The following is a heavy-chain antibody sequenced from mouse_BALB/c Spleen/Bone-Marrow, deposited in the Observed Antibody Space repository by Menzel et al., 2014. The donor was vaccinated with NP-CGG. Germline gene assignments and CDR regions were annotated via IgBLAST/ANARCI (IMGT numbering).Heavy chain of an antibody. CDR2: INPNNGGT. CDR1: GYTFTEYT. J-gene: IGHJ3*01. D-gene: IGHD2-2*01. CDR3: ARSYGYERSWFAY. V-gene: IGHV1-18*01. Sequence: VQLQQSGPELVKPGASVKISCKPSGYTFTEYTMHWVKQSHGKSLEWIGGINPNNGGTTCNQKFKGKATLTVDKPSSTAYMELRSLTSEDSAVYYCARSYGYERSWFAYWGQGTLVTVSA.